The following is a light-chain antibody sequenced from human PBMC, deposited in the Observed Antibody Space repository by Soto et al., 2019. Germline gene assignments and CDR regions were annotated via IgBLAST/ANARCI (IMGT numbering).Light chain of an antibody. V-gene: IGKV3D-11*02. CDR2: DAS. CDR3: PQRYAWYT. J-gene: IGKJ2*01. CDR1: RNINNY. Sequence: EIVLTQSPATLSLSPGEGATLSCRASRNINNYLGWYQQKPVQAPRLLISDASNIVSGIPVSFSSSGSATNFTLTISSLESEDSAVYFCPQRYAWYTFGQGTKLEIK.